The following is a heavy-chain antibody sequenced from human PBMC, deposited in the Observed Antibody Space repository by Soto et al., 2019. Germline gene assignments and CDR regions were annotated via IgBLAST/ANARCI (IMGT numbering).Heavy chain of an antibody. CDR3: ARRNYPLFSSSWYWFDP. CDR1: GGSISSSSYY. CDR2: IYYSGST. Sequence: SETLSLTCTVSGGSISSSSYYWGWIRQPPGKGLEWIGSIYYSGSTYYNPSLKSRVTISVDTSKNQFSLKLSSVTAADTAVYYCARRNYPLFSSSWYWFDPWGQGTLVTVSS. J-gene: IGHJ5*02. D-gene: IGHD6-13*01. V-gene: IGHV4-39*01.